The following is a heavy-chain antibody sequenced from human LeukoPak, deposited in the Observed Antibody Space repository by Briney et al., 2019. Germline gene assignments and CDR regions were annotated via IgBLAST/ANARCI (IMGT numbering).Heavy chain of an antibody. CDR3: AKAPGHTTPLPGASTRAYYLDS. CDR2: IYYSGNT. CDR1: GGSISSDY. D-gene: IGHD1-1*01. V-gene: IGHV4-59*12. J-gene: IGHJ4*02. Sequence: SETLSLTCIVSGGSISSDYWSWIRQPPGKGLEWIGYIYYSGNTNYNPSLKSRATISVDTSKKQFSLKLTSVTAADTAVYYCAKAPGHTTPLPGASTRAYYLDSWGQGTLVTVSS.